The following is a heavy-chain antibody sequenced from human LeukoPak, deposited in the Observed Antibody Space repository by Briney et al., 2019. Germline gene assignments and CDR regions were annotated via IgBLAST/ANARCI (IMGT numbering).Heavy chain of an antibody. V-gene: IGHV4-30-4*01. Sequence: SETLSLTCTVSGGSISSDDHYWSWIRQPPGEGLEWIGYIYYNGNTYYNPSLKSRVTISVDTSKNQFSLKLRPVTTADTAVYYCARATTVVTPVDYWGQGTLVTVSS. CDR1: GGSISSDDHY. CDR2: IYYNGNT. D-gene: IGHD4-23*01. CDR3: ARATTVVTPVDY. J-gene: IGHJ4*02.